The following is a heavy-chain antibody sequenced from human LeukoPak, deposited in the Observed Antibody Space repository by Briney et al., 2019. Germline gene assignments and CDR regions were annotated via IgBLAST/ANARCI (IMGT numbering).Heavy chain of an antibody. V-gene: IGHV3-48*01. D-gene: IGHD6-19*01. CDR1: GFTFSSYS. Sequence: GGSLRLSCAASGFTFSSYSMSWVRQAPGKGLEFISYISGRSSTKNYADSVKGRFTISRDNSKNTLYLQMNSLRAEDTAVYYCASGGSIAVATPLDYWGQGTLVTVSS. CDR2: ISGRSSTK. CDR3: ASGGSIAVATPLDY. J-gene: IGHJ4*02.